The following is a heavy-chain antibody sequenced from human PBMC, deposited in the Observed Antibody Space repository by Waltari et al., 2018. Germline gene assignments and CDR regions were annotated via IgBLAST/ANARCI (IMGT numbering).Heavy chain of an antibody. CDR1: GYTLTELS. CDR2: FDPEDGET. V-gene: IGHV1-24*01. CDR3: ATDLTYCSGGSCYRKSFDY. Sequence: QVQLVQSGAEVKKPGASVKVSCKVSGYTLTELSMHWVRQAPGKGLEWLGGFDPEDGETIYAQKCQGRVTMTEDTSTDTAYMELSSLRSEDTAVYYCATDLTYCSGGSCYRKSFDYWGQGTLVTVSS. D-gene: IGHD2-15*01. J-gene: IGHJ4*02.